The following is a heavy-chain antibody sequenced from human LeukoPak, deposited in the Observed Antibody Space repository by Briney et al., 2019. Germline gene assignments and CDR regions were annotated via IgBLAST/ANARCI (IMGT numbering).Heavy chain of an antibody. V-gene: IGHV1-46*01. Sequence: ASVKVSCKASGYTFTSYYMHWVRQAPGQGLEWMGIINPSGGSTSYAQKFQGRVTMTRDTSTSTVYMELSSLRSEDTAAYYCARVYYYDSSGYHQGVDYWGQGTLVTVSS. CDR1: GYTFTSYY. CDR3: ARVYYYDSSGYHQGVDY. CDR2: INPSGGST. J-gene: IGHJ4*02. D-gene: IGHD3-22*01.